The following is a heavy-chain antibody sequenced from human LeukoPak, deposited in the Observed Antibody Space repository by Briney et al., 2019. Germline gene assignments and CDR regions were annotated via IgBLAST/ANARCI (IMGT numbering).Heavy chain of an antibody. V-gene: IGHV3-74*01. Sequence: GGSLRLSCAASGFTFNNYWIHWVRQVPGKGLVWVSRINNDGSSASYVDSVKGRFTISKDNAKNSLYLQMNSLRAEDTALYHCARNNAMDVWGQGTTVIVSS. J-gene: IGHJ6*02. CDR3: ARNNAMDV. CDR1: GFTFNNYW. CDR2: INNDGSSA. D-gene: IGHD2-8*01.